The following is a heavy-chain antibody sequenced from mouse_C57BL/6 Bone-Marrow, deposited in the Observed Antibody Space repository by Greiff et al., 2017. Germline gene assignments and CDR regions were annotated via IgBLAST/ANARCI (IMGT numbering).Heavy chain of an antibody. J-gene: IGHJ1*03. V-gene: IGHV7-3*01. Sequence: EVKVVESGGGLVQPGGSLSLSCAASGFTFTDYYMSWVRQPPGKALEWLGFIRNKANGYTTEYSASVKGRFTISRDNSQSILYLQMNALRAEDSATYYCARYRGSRYFDVWGTGTTVTVSS. CDR3: ARYRGSRYFDV. CDR1: GFTFTDYY. D-gene: IGHD1-1*01. CDR2: IRNKANGYTT.